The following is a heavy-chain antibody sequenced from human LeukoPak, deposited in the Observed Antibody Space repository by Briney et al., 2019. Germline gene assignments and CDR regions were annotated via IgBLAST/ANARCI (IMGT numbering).Heavy chain of an antibody. J-gene: IGHJ4*02. Sequence: GGSLRLSCAASGFTFSSYSMNWVRQAPGKGLEWVSSISSSSSYIYYADSVKGRFTISRDNAKNSLYLQMNSPRAEDTAVYYCARGGASSYYDSSGYSDYWGQGTLVTVSS. D-gene: IGHD3-22*01. CDR2: ISSSSSYI. V-gene: IGHV3-21*01. CDR3: ARGGASSYYDSSGYSDY. CDR1: GFTFSSYS.